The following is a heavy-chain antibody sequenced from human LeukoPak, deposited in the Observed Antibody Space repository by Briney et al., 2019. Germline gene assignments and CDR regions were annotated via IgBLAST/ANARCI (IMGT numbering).Heavy chain of an antibody. CDR1: GGSFSGYY. CDR2: INHSGST. CDR3: ARHRPITRGYFDY. Sequence: PSETLSLTCAVYGGSFSGYYWSWIRQPPGKGLEWIGEINHSGSTNYNPSLKSRVTISVDTSKNQFSLKLSSVTAADTAVYYCARHRPITRGYFDYWGQGTLVTVSS. D-gene: IGHD3-10*01. V-gene: IGHV4-34*01. J-gene: IGHJ4*02.